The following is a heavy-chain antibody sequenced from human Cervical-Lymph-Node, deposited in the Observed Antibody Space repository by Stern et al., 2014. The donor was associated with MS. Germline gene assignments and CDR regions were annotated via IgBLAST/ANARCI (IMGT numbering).Heavy chain of an antibody. Sequence: QVQLQESGPGLVKPSQTLSLTCTVSGGSVSTYNYYWTWIRQPAGKGLEWIGRIYASGNTNYKPSLKGRVTISLDTSRNQFSLKLTSVTAADTAVYYCATSGGRRGDFRDYWGQGTLVTVSS. V-gene: IGHV4-61*02. CDR2: IYASGNT. J-gene: IGHJ4*02. CDR3: ATSGGRRGDFRDY. CDR1: GGSVSTYNYY. D-gene: IGHD4-17*01.